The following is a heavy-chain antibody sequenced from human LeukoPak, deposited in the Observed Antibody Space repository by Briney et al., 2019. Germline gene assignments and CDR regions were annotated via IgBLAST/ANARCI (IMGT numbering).Heavy chain of an antibody. V-gene: IGHV3-30*18. J-gene: IGHJ5*02. Sequence: PAGGSLRLSCAASGFTFSSYGMHWVRQAPGKGLEWVAVISYDGSNKYYADSVKGRFTISRDNSKNTLYLQMNSLRAEDTAVYYCAKGEEHFGPWGQGTLVTVSS. CDR2: ISYDGSNK. CDR1: GFTFSSYG. D-gene: IGHD3-3*02. CDR3: AKGEEHFGP.